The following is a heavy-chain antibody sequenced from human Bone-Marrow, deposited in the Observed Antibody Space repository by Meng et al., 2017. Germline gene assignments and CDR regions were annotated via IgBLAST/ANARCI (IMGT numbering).Heavy chain of an antibody. Sequence: GESLKISCAASGFTFSSYWMSWVRQAPGKGLEWVANIKQDGSEKYYVDSVKGRFTISRDNAKNSLYLQMNSLRAEDTAVYYCARTAYSIAGATLYYYYYGMDVWGQGTTVTVSS. CDR1: GFTFSSYW. J-gene: IGHJ6*02. D-gene: IGHD1-26*01. CDR2: IKQDGSEK. CDR3: ARTAYSIAGATLYYYYYGMDV. V-gene: IGHV3-7*01.